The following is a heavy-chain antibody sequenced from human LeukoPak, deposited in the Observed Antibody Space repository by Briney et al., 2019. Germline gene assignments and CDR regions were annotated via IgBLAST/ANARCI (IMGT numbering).Heavy chain of an antibody. J-gene: IGHJ4*01. CDR1: GFTFSSYE. D-gene: IGHD5-12*01. CDR3: AKVATEAFYFDF. Sequence: PGGSLILFCAASGFTFSSYEMNWVRQAPGKGLEWVSYIGSFGTTISYADSVKGRFTISRDNAKSSLYLQMSSLRAEDTAVYYCAKVATEAFYFDFWGQGTLVTVSS. CDR2: IGSFGTTI. V-gene: IGHV3-48*03.